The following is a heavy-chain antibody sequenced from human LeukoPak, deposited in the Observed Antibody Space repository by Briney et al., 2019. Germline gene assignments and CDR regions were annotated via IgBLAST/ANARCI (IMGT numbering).Heavy chain of an antibody. V-gene: IGHV3-15*01. D-gene: IGHD1-26*01. CDR3: ATDPGEWEPI. J-gene: IGHJ3*02. Sequence: TGGSLRLSCATSGLTFTNAWMSWFRQAPGKGLEWVGRIKSKTEGGTSDYAAPVQGRFTISRDDSKNTLYLQMNSLKIEDTAVYYCATDPGEWEPIWGQGTMVTVSS. CDR1: GLTFTNAW. CDR2: IKSKTEGGTS.